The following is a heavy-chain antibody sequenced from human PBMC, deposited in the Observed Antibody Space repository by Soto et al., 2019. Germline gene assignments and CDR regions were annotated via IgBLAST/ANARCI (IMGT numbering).Heavy chain of an antibody. V-gene: IGHV3-23*01. Sequence: GGSLRLSCAASGFSFNSYAMVWVRQAPGKGLEWVSVISARGGSSYFADSVKGRFTISRDNSKNILYLQMSSLRAEDTAVYFCVKDSGLPIFGGLIHALEFWGQGTLVTLSS. CDR3: VKDSGLPIFGGLIHALEF. D-gene: IGHD3-3*01. J-gene: IGHJ3*01. CDR2: ISARGGSS. CDR1: GFSFNSYA.